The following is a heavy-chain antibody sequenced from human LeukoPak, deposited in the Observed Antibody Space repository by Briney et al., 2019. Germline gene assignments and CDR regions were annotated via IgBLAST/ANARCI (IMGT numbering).Heavy chain of an antibody. J-gene: IGHJ5*02. Sequence: PGGSLRLSCAASGFTFSSYAMSWVRQAPGKGLEWVSAINSAGSTYYGDSVRGRFTISRDNSKNTLYLQMNSLRAEDTAIYYCAKHMENYGDSCLDDHWGQGTLVTVSS. D-gene: IGHD4-17*01. CDR2: INSAGST. CDR3: AKHMENYGDSCLDDH. V-gene: IGHV3-23*01. CDR1: GFTFSSYA.